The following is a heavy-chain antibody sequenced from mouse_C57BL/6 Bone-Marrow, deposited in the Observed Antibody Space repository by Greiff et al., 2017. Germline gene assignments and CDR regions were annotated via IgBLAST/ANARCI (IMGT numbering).Heavy chain of an antibody. CDR2: IYPGDGDT. CDR3: ASGSNWALAMDY. CDR1: GYAFSSSW. Sequence: VQLQQSGPELVKPGASVKISCKASGYAFSSSWMNWVKQRPGKGLEWIGRIYPGDGDTNYNGKVKGKATLAADKSSSTAYMQLSSLASEDSAVYFSASGSNWALAMDYWGQGTSVTVSS. J-gene: IGHJ4*01. D-gene: IGHD4-1*01. V-gene: IGHV1-82*01.